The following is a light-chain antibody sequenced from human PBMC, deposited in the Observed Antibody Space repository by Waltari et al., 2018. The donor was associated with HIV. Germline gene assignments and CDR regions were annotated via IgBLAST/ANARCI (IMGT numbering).Light chain of an antibody. Sequence: QSALTQPASVSGSPGQSITIPCTGTSSDVGPYNLVSWYQQRPGKAPKLIISEVSQRPAGVSNHFPGSKSANTASLTISGLQAEDEADYYCCSYAGSTNWVFGGGTKLTVL. V-gene: IGLV2-23*02. CDR3: CSYAGSTNWV. CDR1: SSDVGPYNL. J-gene: IGLJ3*02. CDR2: EVS.